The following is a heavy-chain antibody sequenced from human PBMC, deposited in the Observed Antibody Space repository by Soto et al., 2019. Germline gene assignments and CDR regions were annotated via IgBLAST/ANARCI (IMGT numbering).Heavy chain of an antibody. CDR1: GYTFTSYD. CDR3: ARDYSSGYGMDV. V-gene: IGHV1-8*01. J-gene: IGHJ6*02. D-gene: IGHD6-19*01. CDR2: MNPNSGNT. Sequence: ASVKVSCKASGYTFTSYDINWVRQATGQGLEWMGWMNPNSGNTDYAQKFQGRVTMTRNTSISTAYMELSSLRSEDTAVYYCARDYSSGYGMDVWGQGATVTVSS.